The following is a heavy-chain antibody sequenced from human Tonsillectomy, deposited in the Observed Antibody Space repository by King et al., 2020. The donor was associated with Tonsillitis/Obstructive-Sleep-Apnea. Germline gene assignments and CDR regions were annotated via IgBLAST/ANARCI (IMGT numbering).Heavy chain of an antibody. J-gene: IGHJ4*02. V-gene: IGHV3-74*01. CDR2: INSDGSST. D-gene: IGHD7-27*01. CDR3: AREGWELGIMDY. Sequence: VQLVESGGGLVQPGGSLRLSCAASGFTFSSYWMHWVRQAPGKGLVWVSRINSDGSSTTYADSVKGRFTISRDNAKNTLCLQMNSLRAEDTAVYYCAREGWELGIMDYWGQGTLVTVSS. CDR1: GFTFSSYW.